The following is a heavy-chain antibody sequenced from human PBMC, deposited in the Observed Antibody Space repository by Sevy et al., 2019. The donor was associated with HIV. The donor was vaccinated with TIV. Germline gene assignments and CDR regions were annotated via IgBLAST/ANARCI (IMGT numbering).Heavy chain of an antibody. J-gene: IGHJ4*02. CDR1: GFNFGDYA. CDR3: ATDPGKDIVLVVAER. V-gene: IGHV3-9*01. CDR2: LRWNGVNI. D-gene: IGHD2-15*01. Sequence: GGSLRLSCAASGFNFGDYAMHWVRRVPGKGLEWVSGLRWNGVNIGYADSVTGRFTISRDNAKNSLYLEMNSLRAEDTAFYFCATDPGKDIVLVVAERWGQGTLVTVSS.